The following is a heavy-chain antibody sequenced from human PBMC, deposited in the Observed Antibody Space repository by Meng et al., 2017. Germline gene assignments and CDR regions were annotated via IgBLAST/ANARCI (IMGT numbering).Heavy chain of an antibody. D-gene: IGHD2-15*01. CDR1: GGSFSGYY. J-gene: IGHJ5*02. CDR2: INHSGST. CDR3: ARGYCSGGSCYSNWFDP. Sequence: QGELQQWGARLFKPSETLSLTCAVYGGSFSGYYWSWIRQPPGKGLEWIGEINHSGSTNYNPSLKSRVTISVDTSKNQFSLKLSSVTAADTAVYYCARGYCSGGSCYSNWFDPWGQGTLVTVSS. V-gene: IGHV4-34*01.